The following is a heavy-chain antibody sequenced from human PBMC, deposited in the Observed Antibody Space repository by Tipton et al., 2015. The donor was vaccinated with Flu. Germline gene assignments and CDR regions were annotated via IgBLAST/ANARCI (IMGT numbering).Heavy chain of an antibody. J-gene: IGHJ5*02. CDR2: IYYSGST. Sequence: TLSLTCTVSGGSISSSSYYWGWIRQPPGKGLEWIGSIYYSGSTYYNPSLKSRVTISVDTSKNQFSLKLSSVTAADTAVYYCASSGGVYSSSWYRWFDPWGQGTLVTVSS. V-gene: IGHV4-39*01. CDR3: ASSGGVYSSSWYRWFDP. D-gene: IGHD6-13*01. CDR1: GGSISSSSYY.